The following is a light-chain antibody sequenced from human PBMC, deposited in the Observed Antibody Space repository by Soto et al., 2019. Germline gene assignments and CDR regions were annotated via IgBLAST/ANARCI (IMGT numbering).Light chain of an antibody. CDR3: SSYTTSNTRQIV. J-gene: IGLJ1*01. Sequence: QCVLTQPASVYGAPGQSSTISCTGTSSDVGGYNYVSWYQHHPGKAPKLIIYDVSNRPSGVSNPFSGSKSGNTASLTISGLQPEDEADYYCSSYTTSNTRQIVFGTGTKVTVL. CDR2: DVS. CDR1: SSDVGGYNY. V-gene: IGLV2-14*03.